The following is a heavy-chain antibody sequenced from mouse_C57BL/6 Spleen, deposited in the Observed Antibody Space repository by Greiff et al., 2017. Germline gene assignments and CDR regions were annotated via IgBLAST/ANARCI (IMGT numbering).Heavy chain of an antibody. CDR2: IDPANGNT. V-gene: IGHV14-3*01. CDR1: GFNIKNTY. Sequence: EVQLQQSVAELVRPGASVKLSCTASGFNIKNTYMHWVKQRPEQGLEWIGRIDPANGNTKYAPKFQGKATITADTSSNTAYLQLSSLTSEDTAIYYCARSGTTVVVRGYRYYAMDYWGQGTSVTVSS. CDR3: ARSGTTVVVRGYRYYAMDY. D-gene: IGHD1-1*01. J-gene: IGHJ4*01.